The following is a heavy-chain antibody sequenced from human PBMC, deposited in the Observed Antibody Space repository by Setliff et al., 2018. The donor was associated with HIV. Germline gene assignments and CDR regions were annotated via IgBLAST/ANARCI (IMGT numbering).Heavy chain of an antibody. D-gene: IGHD3-16*01. Sequence: SETLSLTCTVSGGSISSIGYFWSWIRQPPGKGLEWIGFIFYDGNTYYMPSLKSRSAISVDASKNQFSLKLTSVTAADTAVYFCARVPFGVHRYYFDSWGQGKLVTVSS. CDR1: GGSISSIGYF. J-gene: IGHJ4*02. CDR2: IFYDGNT. V-gene: IGHV4-30-4*01. CDR3: ARVPFGVHRYYFDS.